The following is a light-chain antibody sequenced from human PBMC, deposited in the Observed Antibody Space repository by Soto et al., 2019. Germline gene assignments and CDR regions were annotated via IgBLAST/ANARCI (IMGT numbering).Light chain of an antibody. Sequence: QAVVTQGPSLTVSPGGTVTLTCASSTGAVTSGYYPNWVQQKPGQTPRALIYSTDNKHSWTPARFSGSLLGGKAALTLSGAQPEDEAEYYCLLYFGGYVVFGGGTKLTVL. CDR2: STD. V-gene: IGLV7-43*01. CDR1: TGAVTSGYY. J-gene: IGLJ2*01. CDR3: LLYFGGYVV.